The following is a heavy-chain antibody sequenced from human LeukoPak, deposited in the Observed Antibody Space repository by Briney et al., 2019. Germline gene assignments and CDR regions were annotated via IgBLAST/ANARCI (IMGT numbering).Heavy chain of an antibody. CDR1: GFTFSSYA. Sequence: PGRSLRLSCAASGFTFSSYAMHWVRQAPGKGLEWVSGISWNSGSIGYADSVKGRFTISRDNAKNSLYLQMNSLGAEDTALYYCASSGSYYRNFDYWGQGTLVTVSS. V-gene: IGHV3-9*01. J-gene: IGHJ4*02. D-gene: IGHD3-10*01. CDR2: ISWNSGSI. CDR3: ASSGSYYRNFDY.